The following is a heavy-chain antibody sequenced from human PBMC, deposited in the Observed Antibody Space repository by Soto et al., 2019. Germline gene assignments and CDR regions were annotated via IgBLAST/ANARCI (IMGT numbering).Heavy chain of an antibody. CDR2: ISYDGSKK. CDR1: GCTFSSYG. J-gene: IGHJ4*02. Sequence: QVQLVESGGGGVQPGRSLRLSCAASGCTFSSYGMHWVRQSPGKGLEWVAVISYDGSKKYYADSVKGRFTISRDNSKNTLYLQKNSLRAEDTDVYYCAPGFGAFDYWGQGPLVTVSS. CDR3: APGFGAFDY. V-gene: IGHV3-30*03. D-gene: IGHD3-10*01.